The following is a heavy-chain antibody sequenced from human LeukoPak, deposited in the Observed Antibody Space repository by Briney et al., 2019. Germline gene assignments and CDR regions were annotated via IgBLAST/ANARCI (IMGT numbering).Heavy chain of an antibody. CDR1: GFTLSNYD. V-gene: IGHV3-13*01. J-gene: IGHJ2*01. CDR3: ARTTVTSGPYWYFDL. CDR2: IDIAGDT. D-gene: IGHD4-17*01. Sequence: GGSLRLSCAASGFTLSNYDIHWVRQATGEGLEWVSGIDIAGDTYYPGSVRGRFTISRENAENSLYLQMNSLRAGDTGVYYCARTTVTSGPYWYFDLWGRGTLVTVS.